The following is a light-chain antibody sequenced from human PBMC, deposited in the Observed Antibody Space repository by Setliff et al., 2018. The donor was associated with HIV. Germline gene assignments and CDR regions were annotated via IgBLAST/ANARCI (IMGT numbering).Light chain of an antibody. CDR2: GAS. Sequence: DIQMTQSPSSLSASVGDRVTITCRASQDINNFLAWYQQQPGKVPKVLIYGASTLQLGVPSRFSGSGSGTEFTLTISSLQPEDVASYYCQKYNSAPYTFGQGTKVDIK. CDR1: QDINNF. J-gene: IGKJ2*01. CDR3: QKYNSAPYT. V-gene: IGKV1-27*01.